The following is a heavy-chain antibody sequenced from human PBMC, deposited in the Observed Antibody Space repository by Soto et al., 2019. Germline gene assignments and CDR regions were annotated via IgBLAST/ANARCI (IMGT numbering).Heavy chain of an antibody. CDR2: IYPGDSDT. J-gene: IGHJ6*02. CDR1: GYSFSSYW. CDR3: ARHNTAMGGVNYSYGLDV. D-gene: IGHD5-18*01. Sequence: EVQLVQSGAEVKKPGESLKISCKGSGYSFSSYWIGWVRQMPGKGLEWMGIIYPGDSDTRYSPSFQGQVTISADKSISTAFLQWSSLKASDTAMYYCARHNTAMGGVNYSYGLDVWGRGTTVTVSS. V-gene: IGHV5-51*01.